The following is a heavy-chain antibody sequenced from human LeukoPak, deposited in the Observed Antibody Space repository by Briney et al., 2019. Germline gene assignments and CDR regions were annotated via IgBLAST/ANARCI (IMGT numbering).Heavy chain of an antibody. CDR2: IWYDGSNK. CDR3: HGVAAADPDEYFSDY. D-gene: IGHD6-13*01. J-gene: IGHJ4*02. CDR1: GFTFSSYG. Sequence: GRSLRLSCAASGFTFSSYGMHWVRQAPGKGLEWVADIWYDGSNKYYADSVKGRFTISRDNSKNTLYLQMNSLRAEDTAVYYCHGVAAADPDEYFSDYWGQGTLVTVSS. V-gene: IGHV3-33*01.